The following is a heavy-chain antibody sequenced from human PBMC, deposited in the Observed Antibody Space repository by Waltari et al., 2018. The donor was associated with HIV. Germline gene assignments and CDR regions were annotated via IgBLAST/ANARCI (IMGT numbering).Heavy chain of an antibody. D-gene: IGHD3-3*02. CDR3: ARVRSIMGRFLGFDY. Sequence: EVQLVETGVGLIQPGGSLRLPCAGSGWSVSSTYMNWVRQAPGKWLEWVSVIYRSGDAFYADFVKGRFTISRDNSKNTLYLQMNSLRAEDTAVYYCARVRSIMGRFLGFDYWGQGTLVTVSS. J-gene: IGHJ4*02. CDR1: GWSVSSTY. CDR2: IYRSGDA. V-gene: IGHV3-53*02.